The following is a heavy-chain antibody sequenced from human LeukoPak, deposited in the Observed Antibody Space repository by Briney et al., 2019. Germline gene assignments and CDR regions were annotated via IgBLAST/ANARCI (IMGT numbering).Heavy chain of an antibody. CDR3: AGDKLEGLDY. V-gene: IGHV4-31*03. CDR1: GGSISSGGYY. J-gene: IGHJ4*02. CDR2: IYYSGST. Sequence: SQTLSLTCTVSGGSISSGGYYWSWIRQHPGKGLEWIGYIYYSGSTYYNPSLKSRVTISVDTSKNQFSLKLSSVTAADTAVYYCAGDKLEGLDYWGQGTLVTVSS.